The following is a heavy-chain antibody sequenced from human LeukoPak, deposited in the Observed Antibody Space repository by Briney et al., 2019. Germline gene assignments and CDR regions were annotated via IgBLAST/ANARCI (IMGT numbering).Heavy chain of an antibody. V-gene: IGHV4-34*01. J-gene: IGHJ4*02. Sequence: PSETLSLTCAVYGGSFSGYYWSWIRQPPGKGLEWIGEINHSGSTNYNPSLKSRVTISVDTSKNQFSLKLSSVTAADTAVYYCASAPLDLGYCSGGSCFRWYYFDYWGQGTLVTVSS. CDR3: ASAPLDLGYCSGGSCFRWYYFDY. D-gene: IGHD2-15*01. CDR2: INHSGST. CDR1: GGSFSGYY.